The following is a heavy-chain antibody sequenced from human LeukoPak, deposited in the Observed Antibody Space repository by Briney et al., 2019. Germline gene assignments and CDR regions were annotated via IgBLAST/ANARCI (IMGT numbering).Heavy chain of an antibody. Sequence: AASVKVSCKASGYTFTSYGISWVRQAPGQGLEWMGWISAYNGNTNYAQKLQGRVTMTTDTSTSTAYMELRSLRSDDTAVYYCARDLGGYSGYELLDYWGQGTLVTVSS. V-gene: IGHV1-18*01. D-gene: IGHD5-12*01. J-gene: IGHJ4*02. CDR3: ARDLGGYSGYELLDY. CDR1: GYTFTSYG. CDR2: ISAYNGNT.